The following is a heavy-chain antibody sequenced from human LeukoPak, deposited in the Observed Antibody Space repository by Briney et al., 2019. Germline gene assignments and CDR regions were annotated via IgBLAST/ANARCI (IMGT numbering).Heavy chain of an antibody. CDR2: IYYSGST. CDR3: ARALTDDYSNFSYGMDV. D-gene: IGHD4-11*01. CDR1: GGSISSYY. J-gene: IGHJ6*02. Sequence: SETLSLTCTVSGGSISSYYWSWIRQPPGKGLEWIGYIYYSGSTNYNPSLKSRVTISVDTSKNQFSLKLSSVTAADTAVYYCARALTDDYSNFSYGMDVWGQGTTVTVSS. V-gene: IGHV4-59*12.